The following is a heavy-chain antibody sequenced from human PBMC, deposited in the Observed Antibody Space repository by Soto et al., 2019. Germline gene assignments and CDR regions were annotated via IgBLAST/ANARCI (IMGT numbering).Heavy chain of an antibody. V-gene: IGHV1-69*01. CDR2: IIPFFNTP. D-gene: IGHD1-26*01. J-gene: IGHJ4*02. Sequence: QEQLVQSGAEVKKPGSSVKVSCKASGDTFSSYAISWVRQAPGQGLDWMGGIIPFFNTPNYAQKFQGRVTITADESTSTAYMELSSLRSEDTATYYCARESAYGGNPLAFDYWGQGTLVTVSS. CDR1: GDTFSSYA. CDR3: ARESAYGGNPLAFDY.